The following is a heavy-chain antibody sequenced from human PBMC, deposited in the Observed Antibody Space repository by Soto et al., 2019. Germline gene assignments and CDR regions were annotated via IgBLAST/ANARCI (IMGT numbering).Heavy chain of an antibody. J-gene: IGHJ6*02. CDR2: IMPIFRKA. V-gene: IGHV1-69*12. D-gene: IGHD1-1*01. CDR3: ARDKDRQQLGGNYYYILDV. CDR1: GGTFSTSA. Sequence: QVQLEQSGAEVKKPGSSVKVSCKASGGTFSTSAISWVRQAPGQGLEWMGGIMPIFRKADYAQKFQGRVTITADESTSTASMALSGVRSDDTAVCYCARDKDRQQLGGNYYYILDVWGQGTTVTVSS.